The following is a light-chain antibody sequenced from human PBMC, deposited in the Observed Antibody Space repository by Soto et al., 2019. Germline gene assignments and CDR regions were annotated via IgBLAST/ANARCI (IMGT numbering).Light chain of an antibody. CDR2: EVS. CDR1: SSDVGGYNY. Sequence: QSVLTQPASVSGSPGQSITISCTGTSSDVGGYNYVSWYQQHPGKAPKLMIYEVSNRPSGVSNRFSGSKSGNTASLTISGLQADDEADYYCSSYTSSSTIVVFGTGTKLTVL. J-gene: IGLJ1*01. CDR3: SSYTSSSTIVV. V-gene: IGLV2-14*01.